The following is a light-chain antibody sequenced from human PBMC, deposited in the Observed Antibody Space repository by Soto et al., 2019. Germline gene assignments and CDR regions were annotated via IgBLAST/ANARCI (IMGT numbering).Light chain of an antibody. J-gene: IGKJ2*01. Sequence: DFVMTQAPDSLAVSLGERATINCKSSQSVLYNSNNKNHLGWFQQKPGHPPKLLIYGASFRPSGVPDRFSGSGSGTDFTLTISSLQAEDVAVYYCQQYNNWPPYTFGQGTKVEI. CDR2: GAS. V-gene: IGKV4-1*01. CDR3: QQYNNWPPYT. CDR1: QSVLYNSNNKNH.